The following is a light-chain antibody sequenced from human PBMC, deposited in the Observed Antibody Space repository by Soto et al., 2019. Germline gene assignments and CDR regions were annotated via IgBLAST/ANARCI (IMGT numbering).Light chain of an antibody. V-gene: IGLV2-14*01. J-gene: IGLJ3*02. CDR3: SSHTSTSTWV. Sequence: QLVLTQPASVSGSPGQSITISCTGTSSDIGDYNYVSWYQQHPGKAPKLIIFEVGDRPSGVSNRFSGSKSGYTASLTISGLQAEDEADYYCSSHTSTSTWVFGAGTQLTVL. CDR1: SSDIGDYNY. CDR2: EVG.